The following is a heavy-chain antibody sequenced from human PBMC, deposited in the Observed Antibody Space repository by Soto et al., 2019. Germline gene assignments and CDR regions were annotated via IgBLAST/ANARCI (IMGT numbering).Heavy chain of an antibody. V-gene: IGHV1-69*02. CDR3: ASKDLTLLSYGMDV. D-gene: IGHD3-9*01. Sequence: QVQLVQSGAEVKKPGSSVKVSCKASGGTFSSYTISWVRQAHGQGLEWMGRIIPILGIANYAQKFQGRVTITADNSTSTAYMELSSLRSEDTAVYYWASKDLTLLSYGMDVWGQGTTVTVSS. CDR1: GGTFSSYT. CDR2: IIPILGIA. J-gene: IGHJ6*02.